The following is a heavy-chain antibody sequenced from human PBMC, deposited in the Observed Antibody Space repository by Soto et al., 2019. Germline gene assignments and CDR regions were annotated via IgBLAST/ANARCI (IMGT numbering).Heavy chain of an antibody. Sequence: QVQLRESGPGLVKPSQTLSLTCTVSGGSISSGGYHWSWIRQHPGKGLEWIGYTYNSGSTYYNPSPKXRXTXXVDTSKNQVSLKLSSVTAADTAVYYCARLGVSYGFGGHFDSWGQGTLVTVSS. CDR1: GGSISSGGYH. CDR3: ARLGVSYGFGGHFDS. V-gene: IGHV4-31*03. D-gene: IGHD3-10*01. CDR2: TYNSGST. J-gene: IGHJ4*02.